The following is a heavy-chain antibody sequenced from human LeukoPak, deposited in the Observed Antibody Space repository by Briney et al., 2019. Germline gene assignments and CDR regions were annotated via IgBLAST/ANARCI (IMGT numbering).Heavy chain of an antibody. CDR1: GGSLRSVST. D-gene: IGHD6-19*01. CDR2: IYKRRRT. J-gene: IGHJ4*02. CDR3: ARRAYSSGFDYIDY. Sequence: PETLSPTCTVSGGSLRSVSTRWSWQPPGKGLERIGYIYKRRRTKYTPSLKSRVTISVYTSKSQCSLKLSSVIAADTAVYYCARRAYSSGFDYIDYWGQGALGTVSS. V-gene: IGHV4-4*08.